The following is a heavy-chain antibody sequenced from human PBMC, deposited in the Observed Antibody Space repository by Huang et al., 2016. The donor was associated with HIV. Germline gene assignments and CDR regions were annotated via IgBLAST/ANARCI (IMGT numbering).Heavy chain of an antibody. CDR2: ISYDGRSQ. J-gene: IGHJ4*02. D-gene: IGHD2-15*01. CDR1: GFKLSGFG. Sequence: QVHLVESGGGVVQPGGSLRLSCAASGFKLSGFGMHWVRQAQGKGRGLVAVISYDGRSQFYTDSVKSRFTISRDNSDNTLSLQMKGLRPDDTAVYYCAKESRWFSDFDHWGQGVLVSVSS. CDR3: AKESRWFSDFDH. V-gene: IGHV3-30*18.